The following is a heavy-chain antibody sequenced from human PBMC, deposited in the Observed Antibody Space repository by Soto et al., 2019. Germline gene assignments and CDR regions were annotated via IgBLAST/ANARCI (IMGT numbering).Heavy chain of an antibody. CDR2: ISGGGTTT. CDR1: GFSFSSFS. CDR3: ARLGDYGSGSY. J-gene: IGHJ4*02. Sequence: EVHLVESGGDLVQPGGSLRLSCAASGFSFSSFSMNWVRQAPGKGLEWVSYISGGGTTTYYADSVKGRFTISRDDAKNSLHLQMNRLQAEDTAVYYCARLGDYGSGSYWGQGTLVTVSS. D-gene: IGHD3-10*01. V-gene: IGHV3-48*04.